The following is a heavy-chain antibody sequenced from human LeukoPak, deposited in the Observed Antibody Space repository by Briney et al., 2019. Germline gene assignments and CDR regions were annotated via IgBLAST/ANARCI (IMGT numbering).Heavy chain of an antibody. CDR2: MNPNSGDA. Sequence: ASVKVSCKASGYTFTNYDINWVRQAPGQGLEWMGWMNPNSGDAGYGQKFQGRVSMTRDTSISTAYMELSSLGSEDTAVYYCARSDMGGGVAFDYWGQGTLVTVSS. J-gene: IGHJ4*02. V-gene: IGHV1-8*01. CDR1: GYTFTNYD. D-gene: IGHD3-16*01. CDR3: ARSDMGGGVAFDY.